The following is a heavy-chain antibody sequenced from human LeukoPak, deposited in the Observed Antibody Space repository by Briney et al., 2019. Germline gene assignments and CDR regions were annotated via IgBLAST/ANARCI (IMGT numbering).Heavy chain of an antibody. CDR1: GGSISGYY. CDR3: ARVGGYSCSWYLGY. J-gene: IGHJ4*02. D-gene: IGHD6-19*01. Sequence: SETLSLTCTASGGSISGYYWSWIRQPPGKGLEWIGFIYYTGSTTYNSSLKSRVTISVDTSKNQFSLKLSSVTPADTAVYYCARVGGYSCSWYLGYWGQGTLVTVSS. V-gene: IGHV4-59*01. CDR2: IYYTGST.